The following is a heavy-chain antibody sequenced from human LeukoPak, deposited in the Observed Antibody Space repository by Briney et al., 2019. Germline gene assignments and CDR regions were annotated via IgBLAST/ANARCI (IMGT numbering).Heavy chain of an antibody. CDR1: GYTFTGYY. V-gene: IGHV1-2*02. Sequence: ASVKVSCKASGYTFTGYYMHWVRQAPGQGLEWMGWINPNSGGTNYAQKFQGRVTMTRDTSISTAYMELSRLRSDDTAVYYCARDLGHSSSSFWFDPWGQGTLVTVSS. D-gene: IGHD6-6*01. J-gene: IGHJ5*02. CDR2: INPNSGGT. CDR3: ARDLGHSSSSFWFDP.